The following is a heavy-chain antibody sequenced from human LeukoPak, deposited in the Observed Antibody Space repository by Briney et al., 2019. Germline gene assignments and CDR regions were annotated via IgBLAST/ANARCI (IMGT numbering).Heavy chain of an antibody. CDR3: ARVSYAGGYCSSTSCYEDDAFDI. CDR2: IKQDGSEK. CDR1: GFTFRSYW. Sequence: GGSLRLSCAASGFTFRSYWMSWVRQAPWKGLEWVANIKQDGSEKYYVDSVKGRFTISRDNAKNSLYLQMNSLRAEDTAVYYCARVSYAGGYCSSTSCYEDDAFDIWGQGTMVTDSS. D-gene: IGHD2-2*01. V-gene: IGHV3-7*01. J-gene: IGHJ3*02.